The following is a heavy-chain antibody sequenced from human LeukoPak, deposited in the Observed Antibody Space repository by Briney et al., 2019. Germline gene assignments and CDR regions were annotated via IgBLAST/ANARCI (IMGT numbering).Heavy chain of an antibody. CDR1: GFTFSSYS. CDR2: ISSSSSYI. Sequence: GSLRLSCAASGFTFSSYSMNWVRQAPGKGLEWVSSISSSSSYIYYADSVKGRFTISRDNSKNTLYLQMNSLRAEDTAVYYCAKGNDYYDSSARWFDPWGQGTLVTVSS. D-gene: IGHD3-22*01. J-gene: IGHJ5*02. V-gene: IGHV3-21*04. CDR3: AKGNDYYDSSARWFDP.